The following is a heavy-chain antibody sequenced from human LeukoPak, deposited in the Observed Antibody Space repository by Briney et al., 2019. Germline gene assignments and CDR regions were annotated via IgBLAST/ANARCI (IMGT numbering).Heavy chain of an antibody. Sequence: SVKVSCKASGGTFSSYAISWVRQAPGQGLEWMGRIIPIFGTANYALKFQGRVTITTDESTSTAYMELSSLRSEDTAVYYCARDRLWFGELPLNWFDPWGQGTLVTVSS. CDR3: ARDRLWFGELPLNWFDP. J-gene: IGHJ5*02. V-gene: IGHV1-69*05. CDR2: IIPIFGTA. D-gene: IGHD3-10*01. CDR1: GGTFSSYA.